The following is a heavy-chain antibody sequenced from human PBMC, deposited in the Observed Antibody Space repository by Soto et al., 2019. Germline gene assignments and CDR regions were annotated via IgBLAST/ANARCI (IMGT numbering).Heavy chain of an antibody. V-gene: IGHV3-23*01. Sequence: GGSLRLSCASSGFTFSSYAMSWVRQAPGKGLEWVSAISGSGGSTYYADSVKGRFTISRDNSKNTLYLQMNSLRAEDTAVYYCAKDTDYEAYFHYYMDVWGKGTTVTVSS. CDR3: AKDTDYEAYFHYYMDV. CDR1: GFTFSSYA. J-gene: IGHJ6*03. D-gene: IGHD4-17*01. CDR2: ISGSGGST.